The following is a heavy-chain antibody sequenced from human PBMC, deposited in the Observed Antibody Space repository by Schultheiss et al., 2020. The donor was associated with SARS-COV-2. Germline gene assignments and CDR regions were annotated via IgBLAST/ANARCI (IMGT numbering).Heavy chain of an antibody. J-gene: IGHJ6*02. D-gene: IGHD6-13*01. Sequence: ASVKVSCKASGYTFTSYDINWVRQATGQGLEWMGWMNPNSGNTGYAQKFQGRVTMTRNTSISTAYMELSSLRSEDTAVHYCARSLYSSSWYYYYYGMDVWGQGTTVTVSS. CDR3: ARSLYSSSWYYYYYGMDV. V-gene: IGHV1-8*01. CDR2: MNPNSGNT. CDR1: GYTFTSYD.